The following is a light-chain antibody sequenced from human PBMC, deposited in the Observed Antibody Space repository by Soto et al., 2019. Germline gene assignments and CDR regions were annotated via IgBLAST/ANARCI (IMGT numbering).Light chain of an antibody. Sequence: DIVLTQSPGTLSLSPGERATLSCRASQSVSIKYLAWYQQKPGQAPRVLIYGASIRATGIPERFSGGGSGTDFTLTITRLEPEDFAVYYCQQYGSSLFTFGPGTKVDIK. V-gene: IGKV3-20*01. CDR3: QQYGSSLFT. CDR1: QSVSIKY. J-gene: IGKJ3*01. CDR2: GAS.